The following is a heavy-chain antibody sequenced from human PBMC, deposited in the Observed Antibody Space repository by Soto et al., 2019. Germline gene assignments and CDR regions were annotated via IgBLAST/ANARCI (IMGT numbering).Heavy chain of an antibody. Sequence: SETLSLTCTVSGGSTSSDNYWSWIRQPPGKGLEWIGHIYYSGNTNYNPSLKSRLAISIDTSKNQFSLKLSSVTAADTAVYFCAREGGESSDGLYYFDSWGQGSLVTVSS. CDR2: IYYSGNT. D-gene: IGHD3-16*01. V-gene: IGHV4-30-4*01. CDR3: AREGGESSDGLYYFDS. J-gene: IGHJ4*02. CDR1: GGSTSSDNY.